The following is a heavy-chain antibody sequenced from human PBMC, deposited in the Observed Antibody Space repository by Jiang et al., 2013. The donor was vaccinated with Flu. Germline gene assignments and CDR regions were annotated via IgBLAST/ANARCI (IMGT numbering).Heavy chain of an antibody. J-gene: IGHJ6*02. CDR3: ARGDGDYGVGGYYAMDV. Sequence: EWMGSHLSYVSLDPRYSPSFQGQVTISADKSSSTAYLQWISLKASDTAMYYCARGDGDYGVGGYYAMDVWGQGTTVTVSS. D-gene: IGHD4-17*01. CDR2: LSYVSLDP. V-gene: IGHV5-51*01.